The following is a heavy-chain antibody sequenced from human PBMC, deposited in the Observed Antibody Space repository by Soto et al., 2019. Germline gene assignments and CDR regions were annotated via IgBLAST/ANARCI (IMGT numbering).Heavy chain of an antibody. J-gene: IGHJ5*02. CDR3: ARDRRSGTYNYNWFDP. Sequence: PSHTLSLTCAISGYSVSSNSAAWNLIRQSPSRGLEWLGRTYYRSRWYSDYAGSLKSRITINPDTSSNQFSLQLHSVTPEDTAVYYCARDRRSGTYNYNWFDPWGQGTLVTVSS. V-gene: IGHV6-1*01. D-gene: IGHD1-26*01. CDR1: GYSVSSNSAA. CDR2: TYYRSRWYS.